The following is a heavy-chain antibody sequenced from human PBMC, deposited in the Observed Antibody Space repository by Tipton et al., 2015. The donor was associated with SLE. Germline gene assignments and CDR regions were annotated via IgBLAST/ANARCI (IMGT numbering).Heavy chain of an antibody. CDR2: ISSSSSYT. D-gene: IGHD3-22*01. CDR3: AKASEPDYYDSSGYYGAFDI. Sequence: SLRLSCAASGFTFSDYYMSWIRQAPGKGLEWVSYISSSSSYTNYADSVKGRFTISRDNAKNSLYLQMNSLRAEDMALYYCAKASEPDYYDSSGYYGAFDIWGQGTMVTVSS. J-gene: IGHJ3*02. V-gene: IGHV3-11*05. CDR1: GFTFSDYY.